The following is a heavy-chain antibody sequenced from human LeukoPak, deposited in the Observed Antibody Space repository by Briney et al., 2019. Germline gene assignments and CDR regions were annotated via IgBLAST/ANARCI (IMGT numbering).Heavy chain of an antibody. V-gene: IGHV4-39*07. J-gene: IGHJ4*02. CDR3: ARSLTAYSSSYPFDY. CDR1: GGSISSSSYY. CDR2: IYYSGST. Sequence: SETLSLTCIVSGGSISSSSYYWGWIRQPPGKGLEWIGSIYYSGSTHYNPSLKSRVTISVDMSKNQFSLKLSSVTAADTAVYYCARSLTAYSSSYPFDYWGQGTLVTVSS. D-gene: IGHD6-13*01.